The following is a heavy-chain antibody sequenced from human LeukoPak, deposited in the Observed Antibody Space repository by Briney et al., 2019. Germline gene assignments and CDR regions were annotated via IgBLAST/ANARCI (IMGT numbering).Heavy chain of an antibody. Sequence: GESLKISCKTSGFSFTRYWIGWVRQMPGKGLAWMGVIYPDDSDTIYSPSLQGQVTISADKTISTAYLQWSSLKASDTAMYYCARPHSSSRRDYFDYWGQGTLVTVSS. CDR3: ARPHSSSRRDYFDY. CDR1: GFSFTRYW. J-gene: IGHJ4*02. CDR2: IYPDDSDT. V-gene: IGHV5-51*01. D-gene: IGHD6-13*01.